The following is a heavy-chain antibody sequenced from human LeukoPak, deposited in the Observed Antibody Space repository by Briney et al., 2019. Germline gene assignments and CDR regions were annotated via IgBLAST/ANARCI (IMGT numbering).Heavy chain of an antibody. D-gene: IGHD3-9*01. J-gene: IGHJ4*02. CDR2: ISSNGGST. V-gene: IGHV3-64*01. CDR3: ARGRYFDWLSAYYFDY. CDR1: GFTFSSYA. Sequence: GRSLGLSCAPSGFTFSSYAMHWVRQAPGKGLEYVSAISSNGGSTYYANSVKGRFTISRDNSKNTLYLQMGSLRAEDMAVYYCARGRYFDWLSAYYFDYWGQGTLVTVSS.